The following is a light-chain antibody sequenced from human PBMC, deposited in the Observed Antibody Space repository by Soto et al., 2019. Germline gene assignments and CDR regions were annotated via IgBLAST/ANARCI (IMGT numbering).Light chain of an antibody. Sequence: EIVITQSPATLSVSPGERATLSCRASQSVSSNLAWYQQKPGQAPRLLIYGAYTRATGIPARFSGSGSGTEFTLTISSLQSEDFAVYYCQHYNNWPPWTVGQGKKGDIK. CDR3: QHYNNWPPWT. CDR1: QSVSSN. J-gene: IGKJ1*01. CDR2: GAY. V-gene: IGKV3-15*01.